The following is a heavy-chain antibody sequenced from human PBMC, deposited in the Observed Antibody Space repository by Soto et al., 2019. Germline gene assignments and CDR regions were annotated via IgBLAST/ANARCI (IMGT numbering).Heavy chain of an antibody. CDR2: INPSGSSI. J-gene: IGHJ6*02. CDR1: GYTFSIYY. D-gene: IGHD3-10*01. V-gene: IGHV1-46*01. Sequence: QVQLVQSGAEVKKPGASVKVSCKASGYTFSIYYMHWVRQAPGQGLEWMGIINPSGSSINYAQNFQGRVTMTRDTSTSTVYMELSSPRSDDTAVYYCARGSLVEAPADNGMDVWGQGTTVTVSS. CDR3: ARGSLVEAPADNGMDV.